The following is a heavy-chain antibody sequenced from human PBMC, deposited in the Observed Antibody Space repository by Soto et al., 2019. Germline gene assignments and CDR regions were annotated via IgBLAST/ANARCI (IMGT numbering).Heavy chain of an antibody. CDR3: ARAVAVPADFDF. V-gene: IGHV1-3*01. J-gene: IGHJ4*02. D-gene: IGHD6-19*01. CDR2: IYAGNGNT. CDR1: GYTFTGYA. Sequence: ASVKVSCKASGYTFTGYAMHWVRQAPGQRLEWMGWIYAGNGNTKYSQKFQGRVTITRDTSASTAYMELSSLRSEDTAVYYCARAVAVPADFDFWGQGTLVTVSS.